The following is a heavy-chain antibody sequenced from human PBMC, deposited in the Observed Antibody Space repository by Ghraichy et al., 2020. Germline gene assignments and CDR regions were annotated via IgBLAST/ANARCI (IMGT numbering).Heavy chain of an antibody. J-gene: IGHJ4*02. CDR1: GFIFSDSY. CDR2: FRNSGATI. V-gene: IGHV3-11*01. D-gene: IGHD3-22*01. Sequence: GALRLSCAASGFIFSDSYMSWIRQAPGKGLEWIAYFRNSGATIYYRDSVKGRFTISRDNTKDLLYLHMNSLRADDTAVYYCVRGYYYDTSGPKYYFDSWGQGTLVTVSS. CDR3: VRGYYYDTSGPKYYFDS.